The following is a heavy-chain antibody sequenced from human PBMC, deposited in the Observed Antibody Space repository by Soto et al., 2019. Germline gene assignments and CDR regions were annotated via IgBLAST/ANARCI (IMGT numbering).Heavy chain of an antibody. V-gene: IGHV1-24*01. D-gene: IGHD6-19*01. CDR1: GYTLTELS. CDR2: FDPEDGET. J-gene: IGHJ3*02. CDR3: ATEINHRPYSSGPSGGAFDI. Sequence: ASVKVSCKVSGYTLTELSMHWVRQAPGKGLEWMGGFDPEDGETIYAQKFQGRVTMTEDTSTDTAYMELSSLRSEDTAVYYCATEINHRPYSSGPSGGAFDIWGQGAMVTVSS.